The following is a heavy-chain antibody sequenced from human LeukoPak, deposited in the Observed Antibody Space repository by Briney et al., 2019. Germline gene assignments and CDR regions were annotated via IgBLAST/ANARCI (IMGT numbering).Heavy chain of an antibody. D-gene: IGHD5-12*01. Sequence: QTGGSLRLSCAASGFTFSSHGMNWVRQAPGKGLEWVSYISNTSNTRDYADSVKGRFTISRDNAKNTLYLQMNSLRDEDTAVYYCARYRGYSNYYDCWGQGTLVTVS. CDR3: ARYRGYSNYYDC. V-gene: IGHV3-48*02. CDR2: ISNTSNTR. CDR1: GFTFSSHG. J-gene: IGHJ4*02.